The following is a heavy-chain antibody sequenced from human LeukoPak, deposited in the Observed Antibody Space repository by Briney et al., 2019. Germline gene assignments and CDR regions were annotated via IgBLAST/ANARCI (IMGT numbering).Heavy chain of an antibody. Sequence: GGSLRLSCAASGFTFSSYGMHWVRQAPGKGLEWVAFIRYDGSNKYYADSVKGRFTISRDNSKNTLDLKMNSLRAEDTAVYYCAKGPDYGDYPDYWGQGTLVTVSS. D-gene: IGHD4-17*01. J-gene: IGHJ4*02. CDR2: IRYDGSNK. V-gene: IGHV3-30*02. CDR1: GFTFSSYG. CDR3: AKGPDYGDYPDY.